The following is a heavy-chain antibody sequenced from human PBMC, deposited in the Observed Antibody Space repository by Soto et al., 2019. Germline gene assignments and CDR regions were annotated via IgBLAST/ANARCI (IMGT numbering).Heavy chain of an antibody. V-gene: IGHV1-69*01. CDR1: GGTFSSYA. Sequence: QVQLVQSGAEVKKPGSSVKVSCKASGGTFSSYAISWVRQAPGQGLEWMGGIIPIFGTANYAQKFQGRVTITADESTSTVYMELSRLRSEDTAVYYCARDKAGYSSGWYQADYHYYGMDVWGQGTTVTVSS. CDR3: ARDKAGYSSGWYQADYHYYGMDV. D-gene: IGHD6-19*01. J-gene: IGHJ6*02. CDR2: IIPIFGTA.